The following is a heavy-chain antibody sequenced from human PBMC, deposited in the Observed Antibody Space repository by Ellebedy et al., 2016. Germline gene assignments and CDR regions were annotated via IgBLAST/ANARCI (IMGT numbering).Heavy chain of an antibody. CDR1: GYTISSYD. D-gene: IGHD2-15*01. Sequence: ASVKVSXXASGYTISSYDINWVRQATGQGLEWMGWMNPNSGNTGYAQKFQGRVTMTRDTSTNTAYMELSSLRSEDTAVYYCARGRCHGDGCYSSYFYHWGQGTLVTVSS. CDR3: ARGRCHGDGCYSSYFYH. CDR2: MNPNSGNT. V-gene: IGHV1-8*01. J-gene: IGHJ1*01.